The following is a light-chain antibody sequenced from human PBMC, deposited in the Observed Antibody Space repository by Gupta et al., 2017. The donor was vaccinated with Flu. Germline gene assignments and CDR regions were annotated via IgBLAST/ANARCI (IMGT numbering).Light chain of an antibody. J-gene: IGKJ4*02. CDR2: DAS. V-gene: IGKV3-11*01. CDR1: QSINNY. CDR3: QQRSDWPLT. Sequence: PATLSLSPGERATLSCRASQSINNYLIWYQQKPGQAPRLLIYDASSRATGIPARFSGSGSGTDFTLTISSLEREDFAVYYCQQRSDWPLTFGGWTKVEI.